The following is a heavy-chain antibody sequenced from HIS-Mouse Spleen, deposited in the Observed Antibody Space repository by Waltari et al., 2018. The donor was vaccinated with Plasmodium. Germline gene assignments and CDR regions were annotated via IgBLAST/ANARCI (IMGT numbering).Heavy chain of an antibody. V-gene: IGHV3-21*01. Sequence: EVQLVESGGGLVKPGGSLRLSCAASGTTFSSYSMNWVRQAPGKGLEWVSSISSSSSYKYYADSVKGRFTISRDNAKNSLYLQMNSLRAEDTAVYYCARDHNWNYDYWGQGTLVTVSS. D-gene: IGHD1-7*01. CDR2: ISSSSSYK. J-gene: IGHJ4*02. CDR3: ARDHNWNYDY. CDR1: GTTFSSYS.